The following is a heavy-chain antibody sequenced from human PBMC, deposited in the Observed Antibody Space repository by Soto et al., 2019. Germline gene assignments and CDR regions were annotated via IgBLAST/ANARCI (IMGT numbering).Heavy chain of an antibody. CDR3: ASYPRITVTKGLHYYGMDV. D-gene: IGHD4-17*01. Sequence: GGSLRLSCAASGFTFSSYSMNWVRQAPGKGLEWVSSISSSSSYIYYADSVKGRFTISRDNAKNSLYLQMNSLRAEDTAVYYCASYPRITVTKGLHYYGMDVWGQGTTVTVSS. CDR1: GFTFSSYS. J-gene: IGHJ6*02. CDR2: ISSSSSYI. V-gene: IGHV3-21*01.